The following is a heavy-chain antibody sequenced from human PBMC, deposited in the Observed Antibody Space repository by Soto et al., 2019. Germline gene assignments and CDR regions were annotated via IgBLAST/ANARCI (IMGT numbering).Heavy chain of an antibody. Sequence: EVQLLESGGGLIQPGGSLRLSCAASGFTFSNYAMAWVRQAPGKGLEWVSSISDNGGTTYYADSVRGRFTISRDNSKNTLYLQMNSLRGEDTAVYYCVQRGGRNYYGAFDYWGQGTLITVSS. V-gene: IGHV3-23*01. CDR3: VQRGGRNYYGAFDY. D-gene: IGHD3-22*01. CDR2: ISDNGGTT. CDR1: GFTFSNYA. J-gene: IGHJ4*02.